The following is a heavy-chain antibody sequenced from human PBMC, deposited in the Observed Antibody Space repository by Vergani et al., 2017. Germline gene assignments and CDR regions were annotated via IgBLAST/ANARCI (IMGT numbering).Heavy chain of an antibody. CDR1: GGSISSGDYY. J-gene: IGHJ4*02. CDR3: ARGRLGDLSLRTFDY. V-gene: IGHV4-30-4*08. D-gene: IGHD3-16*02. Sequence: QVQLQESGPGLVKPLQTLSRTCTVSGGSISSGDYYWSWIRQPPGKGLEWIGYIYYNGNTYYNPSLKSRVTISVDTSKNQFSLKLSSVTAADTAVYYCARGRLGDLSLRTFDYWGQGTLVTVSS. CDR2: IYYNGNT.